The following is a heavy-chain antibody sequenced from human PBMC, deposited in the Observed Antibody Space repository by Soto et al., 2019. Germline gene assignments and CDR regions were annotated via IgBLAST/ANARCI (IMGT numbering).Heavy chain of an antibody. D-gene: IGHD5-12*01. CDR2: MYHTGTT. V-gene: IGHV4-4*07. J-gene: IGHJ3*01. CDR1: GVSISRYY. Sequence: PSDTLSLTCRVSGVSISRYYWSWIRPPAGKRLEWIGRMYHTGTTDYNPSLKRRLSMSVDTSKNQFSLRLSSVTAADTALYYCARDVGYTGYEQGNPFDLWGQGTMVTVSS. CDR3: ARDVGYTGYEQGNPFDL.